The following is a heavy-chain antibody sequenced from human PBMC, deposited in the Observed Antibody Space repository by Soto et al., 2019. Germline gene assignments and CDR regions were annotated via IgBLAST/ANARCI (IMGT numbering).Heavy chain of an antibody. CDR1: GFTFSSYA. J-gene: IGHJ3*02. D-gene: IGHD6-13*01. Sequence: EVQLLESGGGLVQPGGSLRLSCAASGFTFSSYAMSWVRQAPGKGLEWVSAISGSGGSTYYADSVKGRFTISRDNSKNTLYLQMNSLRAEDTAVYYCAKVVAPSYSSSWYDGDAFDIWGQGTMATVSS. CDR3: AKVVAPSYSSSWYDGDAFDI. CDR2: ISGSGGST. V-gene: IGHV3-23*01.